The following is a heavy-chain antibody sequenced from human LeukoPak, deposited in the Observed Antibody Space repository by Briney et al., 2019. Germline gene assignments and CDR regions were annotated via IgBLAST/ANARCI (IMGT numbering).Heavy chain of an antibody. CDR2: ISAYNGNT. D-gene: IGHD1-1*01. CDR1: GYTFTSYG. Sequence: ASVKVSCKASGYTFTSYGISWVRQAPGQGLEWMGWISAYNGNTNYAQKLQGRVTMTTDTSTSTAYMELRSLRSDDTAVYYCARDPSTTGTTDYYYYGMYVWGQGTTVTVSS. V-gene: IGHV1-18*01. CDR3: ARDPSTTGTTDYYYYGMYV. J-gene: IGHJ6*02.